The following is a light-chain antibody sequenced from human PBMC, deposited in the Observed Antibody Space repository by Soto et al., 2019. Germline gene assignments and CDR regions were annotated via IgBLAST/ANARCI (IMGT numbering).Light chain of an antibody. CDR1: QNIRNY. Sequence: DIPMTQSPASLSAVVGDRVTVSCRASQNIRNYLNWYQHRPGEAPKVLIYAASRLESGVPSRFSGSGGGTDFTLTISSLQPEDFATYYCQQTYSPSWTFGQGTKVEIK. CDR3: QQTYSPSWT. V-gene: IGKV1-39*01. J-gene: IGKJ1*01. CDR2: AAS.